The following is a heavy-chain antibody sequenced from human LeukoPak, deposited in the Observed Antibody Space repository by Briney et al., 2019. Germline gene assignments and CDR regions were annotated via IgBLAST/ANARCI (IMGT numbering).Heavy chain of an antibody. J-gene: IGHJ5*02. CDR3: ASIAARRDLRPPVP. D-gene: IGHD6-6*01. CDR1: GYTFTAYY. Sequence: GASVKVSCKATGYTFTAYYMQWVRQAPGQGLEWMGWINPNSGTTNCAQKFQGRVTMTRDTSISTAYMGLNRLRSDDTAIYYCASIAARRDLRPPVPWGQGTLVTVSS. CDR2: INPNSGTT. V-gene: IGHV1-2*02.